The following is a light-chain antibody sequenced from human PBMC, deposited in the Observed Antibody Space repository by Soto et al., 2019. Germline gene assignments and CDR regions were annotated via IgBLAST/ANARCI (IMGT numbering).Light chain of an antibody. CDR3: MQALQTPLFT. CDR2: LGS. CDR1: QSLLHSNGYNY. V-gene: IGKV2-28*01. J-gene: IGKJ3*01. Sequence: DIVMTQSPVSLPVTPGEPASISCRSSQSLLHSNGYNYLDWYLQKPGQSPQLLIYLGSTRASGVPDRFSGSGSGTDFTLKISRVEAADVGVYYCMQALQTPLFTFGPGTKVDIK.